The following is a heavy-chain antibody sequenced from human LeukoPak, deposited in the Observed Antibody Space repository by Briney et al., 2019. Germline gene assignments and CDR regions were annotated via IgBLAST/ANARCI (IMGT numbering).Heavy chain of an antibody. D-gene: IGHD3-16*01. Sequence: SGGSLRLSCVASGFTFKTYHMNWVRQAPGKGLEWLSGITSGGSVIYYADSVKGRFTISRDNAMNSVFLQMSCLTVDDTAVYYCARKRLADLGDDTSFGGTPFDSWGQGTLVIVSS. CDR2: ITSGGSVI. CDR3: ARKRLADLGDDTSFGGTPFDS. V-gene: IGHV3-48*03. CDR1: GFTFKTYH. J-gene: IGHJ4*02.